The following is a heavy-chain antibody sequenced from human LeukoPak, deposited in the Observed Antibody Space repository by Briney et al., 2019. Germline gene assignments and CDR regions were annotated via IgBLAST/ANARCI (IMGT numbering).Heavy chain of an antibody. V-gene: IGHV1-18*01. CDR2: ISAYNGNT. Sequence: ASVKVSCKASGYTFTSYGISWVRQAPGQGLEWMGWISAYNGNTNYAQKLQGRVTMTTDTSTSTAYMELRSLRSDDTAVYYCAXXXLHNYYYYGMDVWGQGTTVTVSS. CDR1: GYTFTSYG. D-gene: IGHD2-15*01. CDR3: AXXXLHNYYYYGMDV. J-gene: IGHJ6*02.